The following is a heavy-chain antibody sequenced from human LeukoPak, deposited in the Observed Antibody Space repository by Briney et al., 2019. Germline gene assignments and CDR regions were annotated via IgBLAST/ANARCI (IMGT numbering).Heavy chain of an antibody. CDR1: GYTFTSYY. CDR2: INPSGGST. V-gene: IGHV1-46*01. J-gene: IGHJ4*02. Sequence: ASVKVSCKASGYTFTSYYMNWVRQAPGQGLEWMGVINPSGGSTSYAQKFQDRVTMTRDTSTSTVYMGLSSLRSEDTAVYYCARGTTIFGVFDFWGQGTLVTVSS. CDR3: ARGTTIFGVFDF. D-gene: IGHD3-3*01.